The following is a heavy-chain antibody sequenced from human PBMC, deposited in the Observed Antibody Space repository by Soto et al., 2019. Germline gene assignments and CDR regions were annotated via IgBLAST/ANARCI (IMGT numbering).Heavy chain of an antibody. Sequence: PSETLSLTCTVSGSSISSSGYYWGWIRQPPGKGLEWIGSMYYGVSTYYNPSLKSRVTVSVDASKNQFSLNLSSVTAADTAVYYCARLPSRHLVDYWGQGTLVTVPQ. CDR3: ARLPSRHLVDY. V-gene: IGHV4-39*01. CDR1: GSSISSSGYY. D-gene: IGHD3-3*02. CDR2: MYYGVST. J-gene: IGHJ4*02.